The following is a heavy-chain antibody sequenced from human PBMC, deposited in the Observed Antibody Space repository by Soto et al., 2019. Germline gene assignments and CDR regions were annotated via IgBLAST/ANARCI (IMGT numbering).Heavy chain of an antibody. V-gene: IGHV4-59*01. J-gene: IGHJ6*02. CDR3: ARTQYYDFWSGSPYYYYGMDV. D-gene: IGHD3-3*01. CDR1: GGSISSYY. CDR2: NYYSGST. Sequence: QVQLQESGPGLVKPSETLSLTCTVSGGSISSYYWSWIRQPPGKGLEWIGYNYYSGSTNYNPSLKSRVTISVDTSKNQFSLKLSSVTAADTAVYYCARTQYYDFWSGSPYYYYGMDVWGQGTTVTVSS.